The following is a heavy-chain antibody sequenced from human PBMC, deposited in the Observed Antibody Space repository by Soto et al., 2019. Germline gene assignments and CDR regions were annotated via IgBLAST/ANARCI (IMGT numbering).Heavy chain of an antibody. CDR1: GGSMRNDDW. V-gene: IGHV4-4*02. D-gene: IGHD2-2*01. J-gene: IGHJ5*02. Sequence: QVRLQESGPGLVEPSGTLSLTCGVSGGSMRNDDWWSWVRQTPGKGLEWIGEISHYGNTNYNPSLKSRVTRSIDTSKTQFSLTVRSLTAADTAMYYCARNGDCTSGICYVGWFDPWGQGTLVSVSS. CDR3: ARNGDCTSGICYVGWFDP. CDR2: ISHYGNT.